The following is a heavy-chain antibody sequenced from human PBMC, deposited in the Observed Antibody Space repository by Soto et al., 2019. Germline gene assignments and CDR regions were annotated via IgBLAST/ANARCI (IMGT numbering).Heavy chain of an antibody. Sequence: QVQLRESGPGLVKPSGTLSLTCAVSGGSISSINWWSWVRQPPGKGLEWNGEIYHSGSTNYNPSLKSRVTISVDKSKNQFSLKLSSVTAADTAVYYCARVSGSYYYGMDVWGQGTTVTVSS. V-gene: IGHV4-4*02. CDR2: IYHSGST. J-gene: IGHJ6*02. CDR3: ARVSGSYYYGMDV. CDR1: GGSISSINW. D-gene: IGHD1-26*01.